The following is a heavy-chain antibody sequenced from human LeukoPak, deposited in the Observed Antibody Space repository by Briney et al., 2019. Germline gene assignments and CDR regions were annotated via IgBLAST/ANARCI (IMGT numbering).Heavy chain of an antibody. Sequence: GGSLRLSCAASGFIVSSNYMSWVRQAPGKGLEWVSLIPSGGITSYADSVKGRFTISRDNSKKTLSLQMTSLRAEDTAVDYCAGRAYSGSYPDYCEYWGEGTLVTVSS. CDR3: AGRAYSGSYPDYCEY. J-gene: IGHJ4*02. V-gene: IGHV3-53*01. CDR2: IPSGGIT. D-gene: IGHD1-26*01. CDR1: GFIVSSNY.